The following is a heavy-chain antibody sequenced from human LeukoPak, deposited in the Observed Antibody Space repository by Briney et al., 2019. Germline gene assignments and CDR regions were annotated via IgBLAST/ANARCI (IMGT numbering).Heavy chain of an antibody. V-gene: IGHV3-23*01. CDR2: ISGSGGST. Sequence: PGGSLRLSCAASGFTFSSYAMSWVRQAPGKGLEWVSAISGSGGSTYYADSVQGRFTISRDNSKNTLYLQMNSLRAEDTAVYYCATNLYCTNGVCSLVYWGQGTLVTVSS. CDR1: GFTFSSYA. CDR3: ATNLYCTNGVCSLVY. J-gene: IGHJ4*02. D-gene: IGHD2-8*01.